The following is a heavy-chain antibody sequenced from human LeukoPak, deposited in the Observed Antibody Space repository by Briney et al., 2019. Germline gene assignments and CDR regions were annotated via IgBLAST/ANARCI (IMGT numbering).Heavy chain of an antibody. J-gene: IGHJ4*02. Sequence: PGRSLRLSCAAPGFTFSSYAMHWVRQAPGKGLEWVAVISYDGSNKYYADSVKGRFTISRDNSKNTLYLQMNSLRAEDTAVYYCASPWAYYYDSSGHDYWGQGTLVTVSS. D-gene: IGHD3-22*01. CDR2: ISYDGSNK. CDR1: GFTFSSYA. V-gene: IGHV3-30*04. CDR3: ASPWAYYYDSSGHDY.